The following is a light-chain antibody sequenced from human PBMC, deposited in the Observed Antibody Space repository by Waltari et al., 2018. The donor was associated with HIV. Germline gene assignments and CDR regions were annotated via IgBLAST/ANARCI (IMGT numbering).Light chain of an antibody. Sequence: QSALTQPASVSGPPGQSITISCTGTSSDVGHFNSVSWYQHHPDKAPILIVYDESTRPSVISGRFSGSKAGNTASLSVSGLQGEDEADYYCSSDTGSSTLGVFGTGTRVTVL. CDR3: SSDTGSSTLGV. CDR2: DES. V-gene: IGLV2-14*03. CDR1: SSDVGHFNS. J-gene: IGLJ1*01.